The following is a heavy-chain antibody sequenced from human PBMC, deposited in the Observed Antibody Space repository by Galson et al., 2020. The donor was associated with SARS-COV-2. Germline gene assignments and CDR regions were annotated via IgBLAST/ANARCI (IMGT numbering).Heavy chain of an antibody. CDR2: IYYSGST. CDR1: GGSTSSSSYY. D-gene: IGHD4-17*01. CDR3: AREGNDYGDYLVRNDAFDI. J-gene: IGHJ3*02. Sequence: SETLSLTCTVSGGSTSSSSYYWGWIRQPPGKGLEWIGSIYYSGSTYYNPSLKSRVTISVDTSKNQFSLKLSSVTAADTAVYYCAREGNDYGDYLVRNDAFDIWGQGTMVTVSS. V-gene: IGHV4-39*07.